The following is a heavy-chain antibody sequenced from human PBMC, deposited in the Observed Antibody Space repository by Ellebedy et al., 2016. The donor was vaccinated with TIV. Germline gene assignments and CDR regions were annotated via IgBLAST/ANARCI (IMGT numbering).Heavy chain of an antibody. CDR2: IDPSDSYT. D-gene: IGHD1-26*01. V-gene: IGHV5-10-1*04. CDR3: ARYEGATGTFDY. CDR1: GYSFTNYW. J-gene: IGHJ4*02. Sequence: GESLKISCKGSGYSFTNYWINWVRQMPGKGLEWMGRIDPSDSYTNYSPSFQGQVTISADKSISTAYLQWSSLKASDTAMYYCARYEGATGTFDYWGQGTLVTVSS.